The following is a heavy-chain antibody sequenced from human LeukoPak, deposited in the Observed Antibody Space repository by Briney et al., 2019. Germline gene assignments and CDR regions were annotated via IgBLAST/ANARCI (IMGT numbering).Heavy chain of an antibody. CDR1: GFTFSSYG. CDR2: ISYDGSNK. Sequence: PGRSLRLSCAASGFTFSSYGMHWVRQAPGKGLEWVAVISYDGSNKYYADSVKGRFTISGDNSKNTLYLQMNSLRAEDTAVYYCAKAGGDIAALFDYWGQGTLVTVSS. CDR3: AKAGGDIAALFDY. J-gene: IGHJ4*02. D-gene: IGHD6-25*01. V-gene: IGHV3-30*18.